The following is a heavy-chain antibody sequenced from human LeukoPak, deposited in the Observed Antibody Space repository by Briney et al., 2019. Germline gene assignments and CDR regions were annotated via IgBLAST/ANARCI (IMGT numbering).Heavy chain of an antibody. V-gene: IGHV4-4*07. CDR3: ARGTRFLEWSYSIDY. Sequence: PSETLSLTCTVSGGSINSYYWSWIRQPAGKGLEWTGRIYTSGSTNYNPSLKSRVTMSVDTSKNQFFLKLSSATAADTAVYYCARGTRFLEWSYSIDYWGQGTLVTVSS. CDR2: IYTSGST. J-gene: IGHJ4*02. CDR1: GGSINSYY. D-gene: IGHD3-3*01.